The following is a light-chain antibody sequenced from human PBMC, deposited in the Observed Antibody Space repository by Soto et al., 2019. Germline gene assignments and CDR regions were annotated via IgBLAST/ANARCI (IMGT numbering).Light chain of an antibody. CDR1: STDVGNYNY. CDR3: AAWDDSLGVI. J-gene: IGLJ2*01. Sequence: QSVLTQPASVSGSPGQSIAISCTGTSTDVGNYNYVSWYQQHPGRAPQLMIYDVSKRPSGVPDRFSGSKSGTTASLAISGLRSEDEADYYCAAWDDSLGVIFGGGTKVTVL. CDR2: DVS. V-gene: IGLV2-14*03.